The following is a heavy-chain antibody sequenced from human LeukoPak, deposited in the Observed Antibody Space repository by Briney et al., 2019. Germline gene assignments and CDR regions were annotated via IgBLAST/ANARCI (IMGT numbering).Heavy chain of an antibody. Sequence: PSETLSLTCTVSGGSISSSSYYWGWIRQPPGKGLEWIGSIYYSGSTYYNPSLKSRVTISVDTSKNQFSLKLSSVTAADTAVYYCARHRDYYDSSGYYLDAFDIWGQGTMVTVSS. V-gene: IGHV4-39*01. CDR1: GGSISSSSYY. J-gene: IGHJ3*02. CDR2: IYYSGST. D-gene: IGHD3-22*01. CDR3: ARHRDYYDSSGYYLDAFDI.